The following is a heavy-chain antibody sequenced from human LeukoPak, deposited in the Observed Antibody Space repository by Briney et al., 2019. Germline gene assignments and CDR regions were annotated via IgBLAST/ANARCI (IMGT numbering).Heavy chain of an antibody. CDR1: GFTFSSYT. CDR3: TKDLLAIVVVIIDY. J-gene: IGHJ4*02. V-gene: IGHV3-23*01. CDR2: ISGSGGST. D-gene: IGHD3-22*01. Sequence: PGGSLRLSCAASGFTFSSYTMSWVLQAPGKGLEWVSAISGSGGSTYYADSVKGRFTISRDNSKNTLYLQMNSLRAEDTAVYYCTKDLLAIVVVIIDYWGQGTLVTVSS.